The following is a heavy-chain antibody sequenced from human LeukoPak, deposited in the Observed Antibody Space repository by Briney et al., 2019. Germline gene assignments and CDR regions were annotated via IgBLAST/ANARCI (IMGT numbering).Heavy chain of an antibody. Sequence: GGSLRLSCAASGFIFSNFWMHWVRQAPGKGLEWVSRINSDGSVTTYADSVRGRFTISRDNAKNTVYLQMNSLRAEDTAVYYCARDLDGYRSGNGAWGQGTLVTVSS. CDR1: GFIFSNFW. J-gene: IGHJ5*02. CDR3: ARDLDGYRSGNGA. D-gene: IGHD5-12*01. V-gene: IGHV3-74*01. CDR2: INSDGSVT.